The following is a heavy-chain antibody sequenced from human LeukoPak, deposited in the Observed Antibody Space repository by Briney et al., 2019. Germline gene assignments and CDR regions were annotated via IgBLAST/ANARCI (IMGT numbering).Heavy chain of an antibody. Sequence: SQTLSLTCAISGDSVSSNSAAWNWIRQSPSRGLEWLGRTYYRSKWYNDYAVSVKSRITINPDTSKNQFSLQLNSMTPEDTAVYYCARSGGRVATTTYYFDYWGQGTLVTVSS. J-gene: IGHJ4*02. V-gene: IGHV6-1*01. CDR2: TYYRSKWYN. CDR3: ARSGGRVATTTYYFDY. CDR1: GDSVSSNSAA. D-gene: IGHD5-12*01.